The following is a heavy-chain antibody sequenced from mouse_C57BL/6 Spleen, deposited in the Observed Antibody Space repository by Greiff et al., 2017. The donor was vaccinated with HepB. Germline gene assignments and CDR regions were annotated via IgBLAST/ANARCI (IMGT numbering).Heavy chain of an antibody. CDR1: GYTFTSYW. V-gene: IGHV1-50*01. CDR3: ARRYYSNYEAMDY. J-gene: IGHJ4*01. CDR2: IDPSDSYT. D-gene: IGHD2-5*01. Sequence: QVQLQQPGAELVKPGASVKLSCKASGYTFTSYWMQWVKQRPGQGLEWIGEIDPSDSYTNYNQKFKGKATLTVDTSSSTAYMQLSSLTSEDSAVYYCARRYYSNYEAMDYWGQGTSVTVSS.